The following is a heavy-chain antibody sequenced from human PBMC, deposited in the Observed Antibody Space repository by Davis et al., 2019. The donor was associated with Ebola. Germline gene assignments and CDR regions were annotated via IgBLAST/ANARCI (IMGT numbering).Heavy chain of an antibody. V-gene: IGHV1-18*01. J-gene: IGHJ6*02. CDR2: MNPNSGNT. Sequence: ASVKVSCKASGYTFTSYDINWVRQATGQGLEWMGWMNPNSGNTNYAQKLQGRVTMTTDTSTSTAYMELRSLRSDDTAVYYCAREYRDIVVVPAASFGRVYYYGMDVWGQGTTVTVSS. CDR1: GYTFTSYD. D-gene: IGHD2-2*01. CDR3: AREYRDIVVVPAASFGRVYYYGMDV.